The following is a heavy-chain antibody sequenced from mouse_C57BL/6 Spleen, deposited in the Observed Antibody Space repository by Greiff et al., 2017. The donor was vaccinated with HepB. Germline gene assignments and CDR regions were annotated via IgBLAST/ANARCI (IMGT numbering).Heavy chain of an antibody. J-gene: IGHJ1*03. Sequence: EVKLQESGPGLVKPSQSLSLTCSVTGYSITSGYYWNWIRQFPGNKLEWMGYISYDGSNNYNPSLKNRISITRDTSKNQFFLKLNSVTTEDTATYYCASRYGWYFDVWGTGTTVTVSS. V-gene: IGHV3-6*01. D-gene: IGHD1-1*02. CDR1: GYSITSGYY. CDR2: ISYDGSN. CDR3: ASRYGWYFDV.